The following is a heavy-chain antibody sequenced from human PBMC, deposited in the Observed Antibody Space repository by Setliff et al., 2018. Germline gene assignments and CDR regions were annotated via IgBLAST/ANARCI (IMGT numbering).Heavy chain of an antibody. V-gene: IGHV4-61*09. J-gene: IGHJ6*02. CDR2: IYTSGST. D-gene: IGHD2-2*01. CDR1: GGSISSGSYY. Sequence: PSETLSLTCTVSGGSISSGSYYWSWIRLPAGKGLEWIGHIYTSGSTNYNPSLKSRVTISVDTSKNQFSLKLSSVTAADTAVYYCAREAFVVVPAALHYYYGMDVWGQGTTVTVSS. CDR3: AREAFVVVPAALHYYYGMDV.